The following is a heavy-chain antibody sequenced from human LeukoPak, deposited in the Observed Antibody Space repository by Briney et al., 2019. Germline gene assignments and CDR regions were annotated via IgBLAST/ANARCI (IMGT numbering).Heavy chain of an antibody. D-gene: IGHD5-12*01. CDR2: IYYSGST. Sequence: PSETLSLTCTVSGGSISSSSYYWGWIRQPPGKGLEWIGSIYYSGSTYYNPSLKSRVTISVDTSKNQFSLKLSSVTAADTAVYYCAKGGVYSGYAFDPWGQGTLVTVSS. CDR3: AKGGVYSGYAFDP. J-gene: IGHJ5*02. CDR1: GGSISSSSYY. V-gene: IGHV4-39*01.